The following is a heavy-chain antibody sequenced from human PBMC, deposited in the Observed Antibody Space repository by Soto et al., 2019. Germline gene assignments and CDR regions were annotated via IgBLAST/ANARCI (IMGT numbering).Heavy chain of an antibody. CDR1: GYTFIRYG. D-gene: IGHD3-16*01. V-gene: IGHV1-18*01. CDR3: ARGGYYDNSWGKLSHYGLDV. CDR2: ISPYNDYT. J-gene: IGHJ6*02. Sequence: QVQLAQSANEVKKPGASVRVSCKAAGYTFIRYGIAWVRQAPGQGLEWMGWISPYNDYTVYAQKFQGRVSMTADTSTRTVYMNLRGLKSDDTAVYYCARGGYYDNSWGKLSHYGLDVWGQGTSVSLSS.